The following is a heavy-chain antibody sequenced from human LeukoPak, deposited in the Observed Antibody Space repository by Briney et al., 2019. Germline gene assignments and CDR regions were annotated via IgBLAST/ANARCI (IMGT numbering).Heavy chain of an antibody. CDR1: GYTFTGYY. CDR3: ARDGEVSNYDDFDY. Sequence: ASVKVSFKGCGYTFTGYYMHWVRQAPGQGLEWMGWINPNSGGTNYAQKFQGRVTMTRDTSLSTANMELSRLRSDDTAVYYCARDGEVSNYDDFDYWGQGTLVTVSS. D-gene: IGHD4-11*01. V-gene: IGHV1-2*02. J-gene: IGHJ4*02. CDR2: INPNSGGT.